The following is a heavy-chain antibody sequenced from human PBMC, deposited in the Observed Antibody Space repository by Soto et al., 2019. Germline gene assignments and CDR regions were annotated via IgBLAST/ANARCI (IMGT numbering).Heavy chain of an antibody. CDR3: ARDPANLALAVAYFDS. Sequence: SETLSLTCAVSGGSISSSNWWSWVRQPPGKGLEWIGEIYHSGSTNYNPSLKSRVSISVDTSKNQFSLTLTSVTAADTAVYYCARDPANLALAVAYFDSWGQGTLVTVSS. J-gene: IGHJ4*02. D-gene: IGHD2-15*01. V-gene: IGHV4-4*02. CDR1: GGSISSSNW. CDR2: IYHSGST.